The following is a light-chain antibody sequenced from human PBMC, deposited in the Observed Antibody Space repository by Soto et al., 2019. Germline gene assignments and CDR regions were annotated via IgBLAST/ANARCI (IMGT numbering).Light chain of an antibody. CDR3: QQYNGWPFT. CDR2: GAS. J-gene: IGKJ3*01. CDR1: QSVSTN. Sequence: TVMTQSPATLSVSPGERTTLSCRASQSVSTNLAWYQQKPGQAPRLLIYGASTRATGIPARFSGSASGTEFPLTISSLHSEDFAVYYCQQYNGWPFTFGPGTKVDIK. V-gene: IGKV3-15*01.